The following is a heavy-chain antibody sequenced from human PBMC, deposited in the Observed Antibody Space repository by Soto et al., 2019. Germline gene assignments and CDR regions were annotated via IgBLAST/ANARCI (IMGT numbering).Heavy chain of an antibody. V-gene: IGHV3-30*18. Sequence: QMQLVESGGGVVQPGRSLRLSCAASGFTFSSYGMHWVRQAPGKGLEWVAVILYDGSKKYYADSVKGRFTISRDNSKNTLYLQMSSLRAEDTALYYCVKDGSSGWPYFDDMDVWGQWTTVTVSS. J-gene: IGHJ6*02. CDR2: ILYDGSKK. CDR1: GFTFSSYG. CDR3: VKDGSSGWPYFDDMDV. D-gene: IGHD6-19*01.